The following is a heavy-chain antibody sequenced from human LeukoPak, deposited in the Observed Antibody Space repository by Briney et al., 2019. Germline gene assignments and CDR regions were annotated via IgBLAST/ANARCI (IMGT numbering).Heavy chain of an antibody. CDR2: ITGSGGRT. CDR1: GFTFSTYG. Sequence: PGGSLRLSCEVSGFTFSTYGMSWVRQAPGKGLEWVSAITGSGGRTYYADSVRGRFTISRDNSKNSLYLDVSSLRAEDTAVYYCAREGIAAAGILAWGQGTLVTVSS. J-gene: IGHJ4*02. D-gene: IGHD6-13*01. CDR3: AREGIAAAGILA. V-gene: IGHV3-23*01.